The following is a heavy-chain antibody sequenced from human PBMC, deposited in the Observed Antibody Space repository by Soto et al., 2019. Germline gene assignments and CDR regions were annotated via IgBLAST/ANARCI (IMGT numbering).Heavy chain of an antibody. CDR2: IIPIFGTA. CDR3: AIDLGRREQPPLDYYYYYGMDV. Sequence: SVKVSCKASGGTFSSYAISWVRQAPGQGLEWMGGIIPIFGTANYAQKFQGRVTITADESTSTAYMELSSLRSEDTAVYYCAIDLGRREQPPLDYYYYYGMDVWGQGTTVTVSS. J-gene: IGHJ6*02. V-gene: IGHV1-69*13. CDR1: GGTFSSYA. D-gene: IGHD1-26*01.